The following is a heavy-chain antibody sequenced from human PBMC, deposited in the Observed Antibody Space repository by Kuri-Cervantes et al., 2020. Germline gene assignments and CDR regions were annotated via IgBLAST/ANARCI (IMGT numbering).Heavy chain of an antibody. V-gene: IGHV3-30*18. CDR3: AKGGYSYAKGNFDY. J-gene: IGHJ4*02. CDR2: ISCDGSNK. CDR1: GFTFSSYG. Sequence: GGSLRLSCAASGFTFSSYGMHWVRQAPGKGLEWVAVISCDGSNKYYADSVKGRFTISRDNSKNTLYLQMNSLRAEDTAVYYCAKGGYSYAKGNFDYWGQGTLVAVSS. D-gene: IGHD5-18*01.